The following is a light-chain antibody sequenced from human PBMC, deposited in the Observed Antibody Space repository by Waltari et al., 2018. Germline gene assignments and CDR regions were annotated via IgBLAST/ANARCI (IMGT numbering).Light chain of an antibody. Sequence: SFELTQPPSMSVSPGQTARITCSGDALPSQYVYWYQQRPGQAPILIIDNDTERPSGIPGRFSGSTSGTTVTLTISGVQAEDEADYYCQSTDSSGTYVFGTGTKVTVL. CDR1: ALPSQY. V-gene: IGLV3-25*03. CDR3: QSTDSSGTYV. CDR2: NDT. J-gene: IGLJ1*01.